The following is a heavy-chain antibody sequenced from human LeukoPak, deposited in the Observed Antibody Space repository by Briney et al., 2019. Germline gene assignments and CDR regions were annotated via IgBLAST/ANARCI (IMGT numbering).Heavy chain of an antibody. J-gene: IGHJ4*02. CDR3: ARGRGIVDY. Sequence: SETLSLTCAVYGGSFSGYYWSWIRQPPGKGLEWIGEINHSGSTNYNPYLKSRVTISVDTSKNQFSLKLSSVTAADTAVYYCARGRGIVDYWGQGTLVTVSS. CDR1: GGSFSGYY. CDR2: INHSGST. V-gene: IGHV4-34*01. D-gene: IGHD2-15*01.